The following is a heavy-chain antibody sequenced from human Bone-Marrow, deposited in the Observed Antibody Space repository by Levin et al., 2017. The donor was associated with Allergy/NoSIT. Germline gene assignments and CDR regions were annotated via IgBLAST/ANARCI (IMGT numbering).Heavy chain of an antibody. J-gene: IGHJ4*02. V-gene: IGHV1-18*01. CDR3: ATLNSDVGIGELNY. CDR1: GYTFTKYG. Sequence: GESLKISCKASGYTFTKYGINWVRQAPGHGLEWMGWVSAYNGNTNYAPKFQDRVTMTTDTSTNTAYMELGGLNSADTAIYYCATLNSDVGIGELNYWGQGTLVTVSS. D-gene: IGHD7-27*01. CDR2: VSAYNGNT.